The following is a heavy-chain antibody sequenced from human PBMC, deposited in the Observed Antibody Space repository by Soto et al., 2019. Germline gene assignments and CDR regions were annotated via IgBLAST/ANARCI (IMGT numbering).Heavy chain of an antibody. Sequence: QVQLVQSGAEVKKPGSSVKVSCKASGGTFSSYAISWVRQAPGQGLEWMGGIIPIFGTANYAQKFQGRVTITADESTRTAYMERSSLRSEDTAVYYCARPGGGYCSGGSCYPPDYYYGMDVWGQGTTVTVSS. V-gene: IGHV1-69*01. CDR1: GGTFSSYA. J-gene: IGHJ6*02. CDR3: ARPGGGYCSGGSCYPPDYYYGMDV. D-gene: IGHD2-15*01. CDR2: IIPIFGTA.